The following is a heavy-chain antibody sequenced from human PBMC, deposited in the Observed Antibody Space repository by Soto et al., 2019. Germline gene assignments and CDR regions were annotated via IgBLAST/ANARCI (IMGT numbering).Heavy chain of an antibody. CDR3: ARPIDMVRGVISALGY. D-gene: IGHD3-10*01. CDR1: GFTFSSYG. CDR2: ISYDGSNK. J-gene: IGHJ4*02. Sequence: GGSLRLSCEVSGFTFSSYGMHWVRQAPGKGLEWVAVISYDGSNKYYADSVKGRFTISRDNSKNTLYLQMNSLRAEDTALYYCARPIDMVRGVISALGYWGQGTLVTVSS. V-gene: IGHV3-30*03.